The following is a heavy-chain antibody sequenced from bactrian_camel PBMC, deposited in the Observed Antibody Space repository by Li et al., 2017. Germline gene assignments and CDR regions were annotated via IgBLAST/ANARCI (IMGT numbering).Heavy chain of an antibody. CDR2: IDMSGGRT. J-gene: IGHJ4*01. CDR1: GFDFGVYG. V-gene: IGHV3S31*01. D-gene: IGHD2*01. Sequence: VQLVESGGGLVQPGGSLRLSCAASGFDFGVYGMSWVRQAQGQGLEWVSIIDMSGGRTYYADSLKGRFTISRDSARNTPYLEMNNLRTEDTAMYYCASYYTGGWYLDYWGQGTQVTVS. CDR3: ASYYTGGWYLDY.